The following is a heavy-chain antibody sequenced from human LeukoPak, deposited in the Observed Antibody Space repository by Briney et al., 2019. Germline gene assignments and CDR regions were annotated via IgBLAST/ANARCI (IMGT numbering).Heavy chain of an antibody. CDR2: IIPIFGTA. Sequence: ASVKVSCKASGGTFSSYAIGWVRQAPGQGLEWMGRIIPIFGTANYAQKFQGRVTITTDESTSTAYMELSSLRSEDTAVYYCARTLYDSSGYYYGDEGFWGQGTLVTVSS. CDR1: GGTFSSYA. D-gene: IGHD3-22*01. V-gene: IGHV1-69*05. J-gene: IGHJ4*02. CDR3: ARTLYDSSGYYYGDEGF.